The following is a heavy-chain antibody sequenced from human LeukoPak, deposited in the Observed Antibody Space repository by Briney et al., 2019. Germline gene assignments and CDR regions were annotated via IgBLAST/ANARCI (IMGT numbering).Heavy chain of an antibody. V-gene: IGHV1-2*02. Sequence: GASVKVSCKTSGYTFTDYYMHWVRQAPGQGLEWMGWINPNRGSTNYAQKFQGRVTMTRDTSISTAYMELSRLRSDDTAFYYCARPMTTVTYDAFDMWGQGTMVTVSS. CDR2: INPNRGST. CDR1: GYTFTDYY. CDR3: ARPMTTVTYDAFDM. D-gene: IGHD4-17*01. J-gene: IGHJ3*02.